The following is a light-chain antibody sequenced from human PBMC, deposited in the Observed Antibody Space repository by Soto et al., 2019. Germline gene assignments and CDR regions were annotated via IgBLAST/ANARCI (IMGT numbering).Light chain of an antibody. CDR2: GAS. CDR1: QSVSTK. V-gene: IGKV3D-15*01. Sequence: EIVMTQSPATLSVSPGERATLSCRASQSVSTKLAWYQQKPGQAPRLLMYGASTRATGIPARFSGSGSGTEFTLTISSLQSEDFAVYYCQHYNNWPPWTFGQGTKVESK. CDR3: QHYNNWPPWT. J-gene: IGKJ1*01.